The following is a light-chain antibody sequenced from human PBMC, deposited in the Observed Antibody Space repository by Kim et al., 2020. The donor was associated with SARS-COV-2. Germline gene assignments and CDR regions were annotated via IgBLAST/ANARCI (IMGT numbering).Light chain of an antibody. CDR2: AAS. CDR3: QQFDTSPYS. J-gene: IGKJ2*03. CDR1: QTVSSDS. V-gene: IGKV3-20*01. Sequence: LSPGERPTLSCRASQTVSSDSLAWYQQKPGQAPRLLIYAASTRATGVPDRFSGSGSGTDFTLTITRLEPEDFAMYYCQQFDTSPYSFGQGTKLEI.